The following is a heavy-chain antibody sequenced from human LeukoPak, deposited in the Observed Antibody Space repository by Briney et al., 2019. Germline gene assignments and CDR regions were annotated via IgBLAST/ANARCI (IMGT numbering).Heavy chain of an antibody. J-gene: IGHJ4*02. CDR1: GGSISSYY. CDR3: ARDIMDYFDY. Sequence: SETLSLTCTVSGGSISSYYWSWIRQPPGKGLEWIGYIYYSGSTNYNPSLRSRVTISVDTSKNQFSLKLSSVTAADTAVYYCARDIMDYFDYWGQGTLVTVSS. CDR2: IYYSGST. V-gene: IGHV4-59*01.